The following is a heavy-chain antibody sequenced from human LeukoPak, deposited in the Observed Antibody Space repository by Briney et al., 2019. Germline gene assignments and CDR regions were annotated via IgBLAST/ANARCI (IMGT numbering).Heavy chain of an antibody. CDR1: GGSISSSSYY. Sequence: SETLSLTCTVSGGSISSSSYYWGWIRQPPGKGLEWIGSIYYSGSTYYNPSLKGRVTISVDTSKNQFSLKRSSVTAADTAVYYCARNNDYCSGGSCYGNYWYFDLWGRGTLVTVSS. J-gene: IGHJ2*01. D-gene: IGHD2-15*01. CDR3: ARNNDYCSGGSCYGNYWYFDL. V-gene: IGHV4-39*01. CDR2: IYYSGST.